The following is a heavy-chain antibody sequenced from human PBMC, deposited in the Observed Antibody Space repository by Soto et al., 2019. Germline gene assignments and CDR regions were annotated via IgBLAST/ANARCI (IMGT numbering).Heavy chain of an antibody. CDR2: IYYSGST. J-gene: IGHJ3*02. CDR3: ARDTMIIALDAFDI. V-gene: IGHV4-31*11. CDR1: GESFREYY. D-gene: IGHD3-22*01. Sequence: SETLSLTCAVYGESFREYYWTWIRHHPGKGLEWIGYIYYSGSTSYNPSLKSRVSISVDTSKNQFSLKLSSVTAADTAVYYCARDTMIIALDAFDIWGQGTMVTVSS.